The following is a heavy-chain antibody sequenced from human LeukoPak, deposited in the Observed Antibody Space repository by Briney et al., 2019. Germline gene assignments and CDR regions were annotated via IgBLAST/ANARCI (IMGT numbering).Heavy chain of an antibody. CDR3: TREAIDLYYYSYMDV. CDR1: GGSFSSGSYY. J-gene: IGHJ6*03. V-gene: IGHV4-61*02. Sequence: SETLSLTCTVFGGSFSSGSYYWSWIRQPAGKGLEWIGRMYTGGSTNYNPSLKSRVTIAVDTSKNQFSLKLSSVTAADTAVYYCTREAIDLYYYSYMDVWGKGTTVTISS. D-gene: IGHD3-22*01. CDR2: MYTGGST.